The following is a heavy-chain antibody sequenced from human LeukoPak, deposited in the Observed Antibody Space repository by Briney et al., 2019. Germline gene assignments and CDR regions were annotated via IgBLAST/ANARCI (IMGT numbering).Heavy chain of an antibody. Sequence: PGGSLRLSCAASGFTFSSYGMHWVRQAPGKGLEWVAVIWYDGSNKYYADSVKGRFTISRDNSKNTLYLQMNSLRAEDTAVYYCARDRGTYWNYVTYCFDYWGQGTLVTVSS. CDR3: ARDRGTYWNYVTYCFDY. V-gene: IGHV3-33*01. J-gene: IGHJ4*02. CDR2: IWYDGSNK. D-gene: IGHD1-7*01. CDR1: GFTFSSYG.